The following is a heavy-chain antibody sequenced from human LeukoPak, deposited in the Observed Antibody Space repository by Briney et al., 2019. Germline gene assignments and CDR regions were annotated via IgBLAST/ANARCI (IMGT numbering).Heavy chain of an antibody. CDR2: IIPILGIA. J-gene: IGHJ4*02. Sequence: GSSVKVSCKASGGTFSSYTISWVRQAPGQGLEWMGRIIPILGIANYAQKFQGRVTITADKSTSTAYMELSSLRSEDTAVYYCARGMGAAGTGFDYWGQGTLVTVSS. V-gene: IGHV1-69*02. CDR1: GGTFSSYT. CDR3: ARGMGAAGTGFDY. D-gene: IGHD6-13*01.